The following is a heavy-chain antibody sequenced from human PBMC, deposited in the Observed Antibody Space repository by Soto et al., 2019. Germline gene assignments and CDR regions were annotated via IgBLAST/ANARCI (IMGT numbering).Heavy chain of an antibody. Sequence: PGGSLRLSCVGSGFTFRSYTMSWVRQAPGKGLEWVSGISDSGTSASYADSVKGRFTISRDNSKNTLYLDLKGLRAEDTAMYYCAKDADVLRNFDWSYYFDAWGQGAPVTVSS. D-gene: IGHD3-9*01. CDR2: ISDSGTSA. V-gene: IGHV3-23*01. CDR1: GFTFRSYT. CDR3: AKDADVLRNFDWSYYFDA. J-gene: IGHJ5*02.